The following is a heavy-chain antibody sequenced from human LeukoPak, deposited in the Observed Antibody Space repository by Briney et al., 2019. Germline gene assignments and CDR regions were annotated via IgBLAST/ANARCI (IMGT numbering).Heavy chain of an antibody. CDR3: AKEGLEMAVIGAFDI. Sequence: PGGSLRLSCSASGFAFSRYTMNWIRQSPVKGLEWVSAISGSGGSTYYADSVKGRFTISRDNSKNTLYLQMNSMRAEDTAVYYCAKEGLEMAVIGAFDIWGQGTMVTVSS. CDR1: GFAFSRYT. J-gene: IGHJ3*02. D-gene: IGHD6-19*01. V-gene: IGHV3-23*01. CDR2: ISGSGGST.